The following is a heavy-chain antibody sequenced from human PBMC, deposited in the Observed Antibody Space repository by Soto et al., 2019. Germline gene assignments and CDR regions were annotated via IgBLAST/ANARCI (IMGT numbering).Heavy chain of an antibody. Sequence: SETLSLTCAVYGGSFSGYYWTWIRQPPGTGLEWIGEINHSGSTNYNPSLKSRVTISVDTSKNQYSMKLTSVTAADTAVYYYAREKINGLFDYLGQGTLVT. CDR2: INHSGST. CDR1: GGSFSGYY. J-gene: IGHJ4*02. V-gene: IGHV4-34*01. CDR3: AREKINGLFDY. D-gene: IGHD2-8*01.